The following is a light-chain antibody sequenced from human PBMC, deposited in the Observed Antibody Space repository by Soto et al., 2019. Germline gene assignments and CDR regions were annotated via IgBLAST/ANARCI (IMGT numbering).Light chain of an antibody. CDR2: DAS. J-gene: IGKJ1*01. CDR1: QSVSSN. V-gene: IGKV3-15*01. Sequence: EIVMTQSPATLSVSPGERATLSCRASQSVSSNLAWYQQKPGQAPRLLIYDASTRATGIPARFSGSGSGTEFTLTISRLQSEDFAIYYCQQYNNWPRTFGQGTKV. CDR3: QQYNNWPRT.